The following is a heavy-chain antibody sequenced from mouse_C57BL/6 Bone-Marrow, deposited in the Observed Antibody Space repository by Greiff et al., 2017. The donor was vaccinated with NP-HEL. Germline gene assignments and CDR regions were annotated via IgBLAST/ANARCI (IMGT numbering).Heavy chain of an antibody. CDR2: IYPGDGDT. CDR1: GYAFSSYW. J-gene: IGHJ2*01. Sequence: QVQLQQSGAELVKPGASVKISCKASGYAFSSYWMNWVKQRPGKGLEWIGQIYPGDGDTNYNGKFKGKATLTADKSSSTAYMQLSSLTSEDSAVYFGAREGLRRGYYFDYWGQGTTLTVSS. CDR3: AREGLRRGYYFDY. D-gene: IGHD2-4*01. V-gene: IGHV1-80*01.